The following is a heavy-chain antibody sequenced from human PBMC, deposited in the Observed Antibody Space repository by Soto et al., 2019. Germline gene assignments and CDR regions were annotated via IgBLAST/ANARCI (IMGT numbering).Heavy chain of an antibody. CDR3: AREKGYCSGGSCYQSWFDP. V-gene: IGHV1-18*01. CDR2: TSLYNGNT. D-gene: IGHD2-15*01. Sequence: QVQLVRLGLKVKNPGASVKVSGKPPGYTFPGYGISWVRQAPGQGLEGMGGTSLYNGNTNYAKKLQGRVTMTTDTSTSTAYMELRSLRSDDTAVYYCAREKGYCSGGSCYQSWFDPWGQGTLVTVSS. J-gene: IGHJ5*02. CDR1: GYTFPGYG.